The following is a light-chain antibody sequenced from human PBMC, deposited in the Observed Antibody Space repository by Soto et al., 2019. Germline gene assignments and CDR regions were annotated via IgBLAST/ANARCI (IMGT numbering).Light chain of an antibody. CDR1: TPNTLHNF. V-gene: IGLV1-51*02. Sequence: QSVLTQPPSVSAAPGQKVTISCSGDTPNTLHNFVSWYQQLPGAAPKLLIYEDNKRPSGIPDRFSGSKFGTSVTLAITGLQTGDEADYYCGTWDTNLSAYVFGTGTKLTVL. CDR2: EDN. CDR3: GTWDTNLSAYV. J-gene: IGLJ1*01.